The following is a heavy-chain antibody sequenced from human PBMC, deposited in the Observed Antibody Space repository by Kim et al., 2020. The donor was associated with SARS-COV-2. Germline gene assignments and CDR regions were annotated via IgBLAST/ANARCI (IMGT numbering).Heavy chain of an antibody. CDR3: ARVVGATYDY. Sequence: SETLSLTCAVYGGSFSGYYWSWIRQPPGKGLEWIGEINHSGSTNYNPSLKSRVTISVDTSKNQFSLKLGSVTAADTAVYYCARVVGATYDYWGQGTLVTVSS. V-gene: IGHV4-34*01. J-gene: IGHJ4*02. CDR2: INHSGST. D-gene: IGHD1-26*01. CDR1: GGSFSGYY.